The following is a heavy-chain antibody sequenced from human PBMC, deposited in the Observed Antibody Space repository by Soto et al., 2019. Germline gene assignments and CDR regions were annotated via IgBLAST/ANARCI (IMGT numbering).Heavy chain of an antibody. V-gene: IGHV3-48*03. CDR3: ASSGWGASGTPYLDF. Sequence: GGSLRLSCAASGVTFKTSEVHWVRQAPGKGLEWLSFIRASDNSIYYADSVEGRFTISGDNAKNSVSLQMNSLTVEDTAIYYCASSGWGASGTPYLDFWGQGALVTVSS. CDR2: IRASDNSI. J-gene: IGHJ4*02. CDR1: GVTFKTSE. D-gene: IGHD1-1*01.